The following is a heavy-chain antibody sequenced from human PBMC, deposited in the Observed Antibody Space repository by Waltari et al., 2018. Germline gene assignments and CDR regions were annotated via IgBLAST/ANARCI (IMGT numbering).Heavy chain of an antibody. D-gene: IGHD1-26*01. CDR3: ARDFRGGSYHFDY. J-gene: IGHJ4*02. Sequence: QVQLVQSGAEVKKPGASVKVTCKASGYTFTDHYMHWVRQAPGQGLGWMGRINSNGGGTNYAQTFQGRGTMTTDTSLNTVYMELTRLISDDTAVYYCARDFRGGSYHFDYWGQGTLVTVSS. CDR2: INSNGGGT. V-gene: IGHV1-2*06. CDR1: GYTFTDHY.